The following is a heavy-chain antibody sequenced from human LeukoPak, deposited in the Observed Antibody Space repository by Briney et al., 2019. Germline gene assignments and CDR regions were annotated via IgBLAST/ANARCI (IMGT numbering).Heavy chain of an antibody. J-gene: IGHJ4*02. V-gene: IGHV1-69*13. CDR3: ARENHRDGYSTFDY. CDR1: GGTFSNYA. Sequence: SVKVSCKASGGTFSNYAISWVRQAPGQGLEWMGGIIPIFGTANYAQKFQGRVTITADESTSTAYMELSSLRSEDTAVYYCARENHRDGYSTFDYWGQGTLVTVSS. D-gene: IGHD5-24*01. CDR2: IIPIFGTA.